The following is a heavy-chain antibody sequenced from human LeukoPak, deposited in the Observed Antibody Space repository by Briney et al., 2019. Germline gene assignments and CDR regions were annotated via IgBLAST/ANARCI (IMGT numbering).Heavy chain of an antibody. CDR3: AREQVDYDFWSGYYFYYYYGMDV. D-gene: IGHD3-3*01. J-gene: IGHJ6*02. Sequence: PGGSLRLSCVASGFTFANYAMGWLRQAPGRRPEWVSSLTDSGGTTYYVDSVKGRFAISRDNSKNTLYLHMNSLRAEDTAVYYCAREQVDYDFWSGYYFYYYYGMDVWGQGTTVTVSS. CDR1: GFTFANYA. CDR2: LTDSGGTT. V-gene: IGHV3-23*01.